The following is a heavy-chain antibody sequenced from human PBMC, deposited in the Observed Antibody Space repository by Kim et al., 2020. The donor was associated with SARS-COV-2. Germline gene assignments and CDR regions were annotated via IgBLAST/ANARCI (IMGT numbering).Heavy chain of an antibody. CDR3: ARDKLGWLQVYNWFDP. J-gene: IGHJ5*02. V-gene: IGHV3-30*07. Sequence: SVKGRFTISRDNSKNTLYLQMNSLRAEDTAVYYCARDKLGWLQVYNWFDPWGQGTLVTVSS. D-gene: IGHD5-12*01.